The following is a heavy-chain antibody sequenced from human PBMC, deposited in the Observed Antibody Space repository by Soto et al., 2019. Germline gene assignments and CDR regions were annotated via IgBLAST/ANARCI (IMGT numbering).Heavy chain of an antibody. V-gene: IGHV3-30*18. CDR3: AKDGSNYVSWYYYYGMDV. J-gene: IGHJ6*02. CDR1: GFTFSSYG. Sequence: PGGSLRLSCAASGFTFSSYGMHWVRQAPGKGLEWVAVISYDGSNKYYADSVKGRFTISRDNSKNTLYLQMNSLRAEDTAVYYCAKDGSNYVSWYYYYGMDVWGQGTTVTVPS. CDR2: ISYDGSNK. D-gene: IGHD4-4*01.